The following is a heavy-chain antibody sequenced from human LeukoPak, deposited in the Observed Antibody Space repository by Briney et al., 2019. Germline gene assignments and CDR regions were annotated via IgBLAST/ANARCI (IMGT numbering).Heavy chain of an antibody. V-gene: IGHV3-48*03. CDR2: ISSSGSAI. Sequence: PGGSPRLSCAASGFTFSSYEMNWVRQAPGKGLEWVSYISSSGSAIYYADSLKGRFTISRDNAKNSLYLQMNSLRAEDTAVYYCARAIGWQGYDYWGQGTLVTVSS. D-gene: IGHD6-19*01. CDR1: GFTFSSYE. CDR3: ARAIGWQGYDY. J-gene: IGHJ4*02.